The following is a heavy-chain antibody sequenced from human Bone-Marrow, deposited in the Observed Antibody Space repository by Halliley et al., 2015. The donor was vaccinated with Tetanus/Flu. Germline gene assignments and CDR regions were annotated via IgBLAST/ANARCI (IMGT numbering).Heavy chain of an antibody. V-gene: IGHV4-4*02. CDR2: IHHSGST. J-gene: IGHJ4*02. CDR1: GGSITSSDW. CDR3: AREASMVGARHALDY. Sequence: TLSLTCVVSGGSITSSDWWNWVRQPPGKGLEWIGEIHHSGSTKYNASLKSRVTISVDKSKNQFSLRLGSVTAADTAMYYCAREASMVGARHALDYWGQGTLVTVSS. D-gene: IGHD1-26*01.